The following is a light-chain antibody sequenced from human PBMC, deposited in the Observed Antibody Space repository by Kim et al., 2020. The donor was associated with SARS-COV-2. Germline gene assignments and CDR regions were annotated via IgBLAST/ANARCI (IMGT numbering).Light chain of an antibody. J-gene: IGLJ2*01. CDR1: SGSIASNY. V-gene: IGLV6-57*04. CDR2: EDN. CDR3: QSYDSSNQDGV. Sequence: NFMLTQPHSVSESPGKTVTISCTRSSGSIASNYVQWYQQRPGSAPTTVIYEDNQRPSGVPDRFSGSIDSSSNSASLTISGLKTEDEADYYCQSYDSSNQDGVWGGGTRLT.